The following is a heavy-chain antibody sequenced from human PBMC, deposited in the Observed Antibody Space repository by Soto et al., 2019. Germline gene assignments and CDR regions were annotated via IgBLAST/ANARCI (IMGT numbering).Heavy chain of an antibody. CDR1: GGSISSGGYS. CDR3: ARVGTQVDP. CDR2: IYHSGST. Sequence: QLQLQESGSGLVKPSQTLSLTCAVSGGSISSGGYSWSWIRQPPGKGLEWIGYIYHSGSTYYNPSLKSRVTISVDRSKNQFSLKLSSVTAADTAVYYCARVGTQVDPWGQGTLVTVSS. D-gene: IGHD1-1*01. V-gene: IGHV4-30-2*01. J-gene: IGHJ5*02.